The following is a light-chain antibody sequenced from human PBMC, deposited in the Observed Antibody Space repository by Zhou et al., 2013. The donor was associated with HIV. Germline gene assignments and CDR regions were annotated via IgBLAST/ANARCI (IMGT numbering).Light chain of an antibody. V-gene: IGKV3-15*01. CDR3: QQRSDWPGLT. Sequence: EIVMTQSPTTLSLSPGERATLSCRASLSVSSHLAWYQQKPGQAPRLLIYGASTRATGVPARFSGSGSGTEFSLTISSLQSEDFAVYYCQQRSDWPGLTFGGGTRIEIK. J-gene: IGKJ4*01. CDR2: GAS. CDR1: LSVSSH.